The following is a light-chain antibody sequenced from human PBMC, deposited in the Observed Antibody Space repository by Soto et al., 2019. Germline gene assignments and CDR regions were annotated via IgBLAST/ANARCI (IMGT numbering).Light chain of an antibody. CDR1: QSIATY. CDR3: QQSYSTLALT. Sequence: DIQMSQSPSSLSASVGDRVTISCRASQSIATYLSWYQHRPGKAPKLLLYAASTLQTGVPSRFSGSGFGTDFTLTISNLQPEDFATYYCQQSYSTLALTFGGGTKLEI. CDR2: AAS. J-gene: IGKJ4*01. V-gene: IGKV1-39*01.